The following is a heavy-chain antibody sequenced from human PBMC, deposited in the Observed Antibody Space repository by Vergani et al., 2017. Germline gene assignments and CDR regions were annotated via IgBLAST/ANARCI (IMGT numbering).Heavy chain of an antibody. D-gene: IGHD3-9*01. CDR1: GFTFSSYG. V-gene: IGHV3-30*18. CDR3: AKFRPLTGYSEEDAFDI. Sequence: VQLVESGGGLVQPGRSLRLSCAASGFTFSSYGIHWVRQAPGKGLEWVAVISYDGSSRYYADSVKGRFTISRDNSKKTLYLQMNSLRAEDTAVYYCAKFRPLTGYSEEDAFDIWGQGTMVTVSS. CDR2: ISYDGSSR. J-gene: IGHJ3*02.